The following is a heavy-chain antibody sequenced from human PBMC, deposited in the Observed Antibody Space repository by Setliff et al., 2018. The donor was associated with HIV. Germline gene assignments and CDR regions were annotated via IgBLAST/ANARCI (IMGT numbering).Heavy chain of an antibody. V-gene: IGHV4-34*01. D-gene: IGHD4-17*01. CDR1: GGSFGDQF. CDR2: IHHGGGT. CDR3: ATFFVSTATTQDY. J-gene: IGHJ4*02. Sequence: SETLSLTCAVYGGSFGDQFWNWIRQSPGKGLEWIGEIHHGGGTKYNPSLKSRVTVSLEMSKNQFSLKLNSLTAADTGVYYCATFFVSTATTQDYWGQGTLVTVSS.